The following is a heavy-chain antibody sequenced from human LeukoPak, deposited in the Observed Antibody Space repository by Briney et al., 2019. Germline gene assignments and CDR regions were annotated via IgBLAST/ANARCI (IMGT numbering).Heavy chain of an antibody. CDR3: ARDAADYDILTGYPAEGY. CDR2: IKQDGSEK. CDR1: GFTFSSYW. J-gene: IGHJ4*02. Sequence: GGSLRLSRAASGFTFSSYWMSWVRQAPGKGLEWVANIKQDGSEKYYVDSVKGRFTISRDNAKNSLYLQMNSLRAEDTAVYYCARDAADYDILTGYPAEGYWGQGTLVTVSS. V-gene: IGHV3-7*01. D-gene: IGHD3-9*01.